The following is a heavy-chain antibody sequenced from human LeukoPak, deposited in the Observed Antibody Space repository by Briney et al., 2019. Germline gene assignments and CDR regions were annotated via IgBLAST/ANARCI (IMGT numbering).Heavy chain of an antibody. D-gene: IGHD6-19*01. V-gene: IGHV3-30*19. CDR1: GFTFSSYG. CDR2: ISYDGSNK. Sequence: GGSLRLSCAASGFTFSSYGMHWVRQAPGKGLEWVAVISYDGSNKYYADSVKGRFTISRDNSKNTLYLQMNSLRAEDTAVYYCARDGSLREYSSGPWFDPWGQGTLVTVSS. CDR3: ARDGSLREYSSGPWFDP. J-gene: IGHJ5*02.